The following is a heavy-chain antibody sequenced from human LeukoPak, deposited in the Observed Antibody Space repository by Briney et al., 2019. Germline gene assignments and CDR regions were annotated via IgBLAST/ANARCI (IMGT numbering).Heavy chain of an antibody. CDR3: ARRSDSGSAVWFDP. J-gene: IGHJ5*02. CDR1: GGSISSYY. Sequence: KPSETLSLTCTVSGGSISSYYWSWIRQPAGKGLEWIGRIYTSGSTNYNPSLKSRVTMSVDTSKNQFSLKLSSVTAADTAVYYCARRSDSGSAVWFDPWGQGTLVTVSS. CDR2: IYTSGST. V-gene: IGHV4-4*07. D-gene: IGHD1-26*01.